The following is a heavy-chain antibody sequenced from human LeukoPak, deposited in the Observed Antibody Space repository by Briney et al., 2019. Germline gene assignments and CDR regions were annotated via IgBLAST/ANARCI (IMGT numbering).Heavy chain of an antibody. D-gene: IGHD3-22*01. CDR2: ISGSGGAGT. J-gene: IGHJ4*02. V-gene: IGHV3-23*01. CDR3: AKGSSGYFFDL. Sequence: GGSLRLSCAGSGFTFSSYAMSWVRQAPGKGLEWVSTISGSGGAGTYYADSVKGRFTVSRDNSKNTLFLQMNSLRAEDTALYYCAKGSSGYFFDLWGQGTLVTVSS. CDR1: GFTFSSYA.